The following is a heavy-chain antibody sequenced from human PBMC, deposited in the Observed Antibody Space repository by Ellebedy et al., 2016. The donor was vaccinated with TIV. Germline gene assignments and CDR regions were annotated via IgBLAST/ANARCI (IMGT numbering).Heavy chain of an antibody. CDR1: GGSISSGDYY. J-gene: IGHJ4*02. V-gene: IGHV4-30-4*01. CDR2: IYSSGST. Sequence: MPSETLSLTCTVSGGSISSGDYYWSWIRQPPGKGLEWIGYIYSSGSTYYNPSLRSRVTISVDTSKNQFSLKLNSMTAADTAVYYCTRGIDYWGQGTLVTVSS. CDR3: TRGIDY.